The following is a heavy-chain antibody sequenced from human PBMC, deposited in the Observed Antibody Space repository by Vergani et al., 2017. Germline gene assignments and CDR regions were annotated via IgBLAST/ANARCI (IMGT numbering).Heavy chain of an antibody. V-gene: IGHV3-30*02. CDR3: AKNFRCCDIDY. D-gene: IGHD2-21*01. Sequence: QVQLVESGGGVVQRGGSLRLSCATSGFTLSNYDMQWIRQGPGKGLEFVAFIQFDGSNQYYADYVKGRFTLSRDFSKNTLYLQMNSLRTDDTATYYCAKNFRCCDIDYWGQQTHVIVSS. CDR2: IQFDGSNQ. J-gene: IGHJ4*02. CDR1: GFTLSNYD.